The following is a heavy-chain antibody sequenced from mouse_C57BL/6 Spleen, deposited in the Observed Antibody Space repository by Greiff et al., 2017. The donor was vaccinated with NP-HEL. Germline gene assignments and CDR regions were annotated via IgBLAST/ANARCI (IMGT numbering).Heavy chain of an antibody. CDR1: GFSLPSYG. J-gene: IGHJ3*01. CDR3: AKEFAY. CDR2: LWRGGST. Sequence: VKLMESGPGLVQPSQALSIPCTASGFSLPSYGLHWVRQSPGKGLEWLGLLWRGGSTDYNAAFMSRLSTTKDNSKSQVFFKMNSLQADDTAIYYCAKEFAYWGQGTLVTVSA. V-gene: IGHV2-5*01.